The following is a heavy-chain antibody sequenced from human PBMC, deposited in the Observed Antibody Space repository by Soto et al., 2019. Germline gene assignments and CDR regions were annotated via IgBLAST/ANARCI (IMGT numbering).Heavy chain of an antibody. J-gene: IGHJ6*02. D-gene: IGHD5-12*01. CDR3: ARGRGYSGDDHYYYFDMDV. Sequence: VKVSCKASGGTFNNYPITWVRQAPGEGLEWMGGSIPIFGTANYAQKFQGRVTISVDESTSTAYMELSSLRSEDTAVYYCARGRGYSGDDHYYYFDMDVWGQGTTVTVSS. CDR1: GGTFNNYP. CDR2: SIPIFGTA. V-gene: IGHV1-69*13.